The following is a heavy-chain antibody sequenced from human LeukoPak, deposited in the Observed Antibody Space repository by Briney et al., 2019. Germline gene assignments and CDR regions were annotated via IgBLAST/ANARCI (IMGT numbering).Heavy chain of an antibody. CDR1: GFTFAVYA. J-gene: IGHJ4*02. CDR2: ISWNSGSI. Sequence: GRSLRLSCAASGFTFAVYAMHWVRQAPGEGLEWVSGISWNSGSIGYADYVKGRVTISRDNAKNSLYLQMNSLRAEDMALYYCAKDSSSWLEYYFDYWGQGTLVTVSS. CDR3: AKDSSSWLEYYFDY. D-gene: IGHD6-13*01. V-gene: IGHV3-9*03.